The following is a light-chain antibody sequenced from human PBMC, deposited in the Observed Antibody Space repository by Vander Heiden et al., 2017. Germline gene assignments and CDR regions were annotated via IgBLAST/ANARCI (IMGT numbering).Light chain of an antibody. CDR3: SSYTSSNTLV. J-gene: IGLJ2*01. V-gene: IGLV2-14*01. CDR1: SSDVGGYNY. Sequence: QSALTQPASVSGSPGPSITISCTGTSSDVGGYNYVSWYQHHPGKAPKFMIYEGSKRPLGVSHRFSGSKSGNTASLTISGLQAEDEADYYCSSYTSSNTLVFGGGTKVTVL. CDR2: EGS.